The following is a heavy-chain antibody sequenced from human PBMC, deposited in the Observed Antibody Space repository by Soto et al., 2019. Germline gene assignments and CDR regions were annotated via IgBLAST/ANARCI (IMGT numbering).Heavy chain of an antibody. CDR3: AKDRTTSKYYDFWSGLDY. Sequence: GGSLRLSCAASGFTFSSYAMSWVRQAPGKGLEWVSAISGSGGSTYYADSVKGRFTISRDNSKNTLYLQMNSLRAEDTAVYYCAKDRTTSKYYDFWSGLDYWGQGTLVTVSS. J-gene: IGHJ4*02. V-gene: IGHV3-23*01. CDR2: ISGSGGST. CDR1: GFTFSSYA. D-gene: IGHD3-3*01.